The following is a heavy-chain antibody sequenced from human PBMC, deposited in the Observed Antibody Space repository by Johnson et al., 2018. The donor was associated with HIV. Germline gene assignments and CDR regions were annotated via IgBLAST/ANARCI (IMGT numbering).Heavy chain of an antibody. J-gene: IGHJ3*02. CDR3: ARDSGVPGNDAFDI. V-gene: IGHV3-9*01. CDR2: ISWNSGSI. D-gene: IGHD3-10*01. CDR1: GFTFDDYA. Sequence: VQLVESGGGLVQPGRSLRLSCAASGFTFDDYAMHWVRQAPGKGLEWVSGISWNSGSIGYADSVKGRFTISRDNAKNSLYLQMNSLRAEDTALYYCARDSGVPGNDAFDIWGQGTMVTVSS.